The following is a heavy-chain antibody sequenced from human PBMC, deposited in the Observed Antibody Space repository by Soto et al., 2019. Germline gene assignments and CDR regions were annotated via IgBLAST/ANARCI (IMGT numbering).Heavy chain of an antibody. V-gene: IGHV3-49*03. J-gene: IGHJ1*01. CDR1: GFTFGDYG. CDR3: GRSSEWELSEYFQH. Sequence: EVQLVESGGGLVQPGRSLRLACKGSGFTFGDYGLSWFRQAPGKGLEWVGFIRSKPYGGTIEYAASVKGRFTISRDDSKSIAYLQVNSLNTEDTGVYYCGRSSEWELSEYFQHWGQGTLVIVSS. D-gene: IGHD1-26*01. CDR2: IRSKPYGGTI.